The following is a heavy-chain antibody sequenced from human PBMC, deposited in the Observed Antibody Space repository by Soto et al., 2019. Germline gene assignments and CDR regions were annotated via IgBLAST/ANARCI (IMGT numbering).Heavy chain of an antibody. D-gene: IGHD7-27*01. V-gene: IGHV4-31*03. CDR2: IYYSGST. CDR1: GGSISSGGYY. J-gene: IGHJ4*02. CDR3: ARAFNWGSPYLDY. Sequence: SETLSLTCTVSGGSISSGGYYWSWIRQHPGKGLEWIGYIYYSGSTYYNPSLKSRVTISVDTSKNQFSLKLSSVTAADTAVYYCARAFNWGSPYLDYWGQGTLVTVSS.